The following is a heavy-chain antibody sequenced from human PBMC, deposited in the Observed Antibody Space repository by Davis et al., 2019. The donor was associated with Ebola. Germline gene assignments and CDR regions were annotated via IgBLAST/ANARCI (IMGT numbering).Heavy chain of an antibody. Sequence: PSETLSLTCTVSGGSISSYYWSWIRQPPGKGLEWIGYIYYSGSTNYNPSLKSRVTISVDTSKNQFSLKLSSVTAADTAVYYCARGDSSGSYYYYGMDVWGKGTTVTVSS. D-gene: IGHD3-22*01. CDR3: ARGDSSGSYYYYGMDV. J-gene: IGHJ6*04. CDR2: IYYSGST. CDR1: GGSISSYY. V-gene: IGHV4-59*01.